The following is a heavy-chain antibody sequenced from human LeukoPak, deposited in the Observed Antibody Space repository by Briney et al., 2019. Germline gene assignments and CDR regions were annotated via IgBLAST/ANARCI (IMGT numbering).Heavy chain of an antibody. Sequence: SVKVSCKASGGTFSSYAISWVRQAPGQGLEWMGRIIPILGIANYAQKFQGRVTITADKSTSTAYMELSSLRSEDTAVYYCARDGGSSPPYYYYGMDVWGQGTTVTVSS. J-gene: IGHJ6*02. CDR2: IIPILGIA. CDR3: ARDGGSSPPYYYYGMDV. D-gene: IGHD6-6*01. CDR1: GGTFSSYA. V-gene: IGHV1-69*04.